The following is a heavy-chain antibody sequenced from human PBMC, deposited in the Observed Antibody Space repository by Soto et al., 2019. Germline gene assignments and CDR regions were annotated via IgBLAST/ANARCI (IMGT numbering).Heavy chain of an antibody. V-gene: IGHV3-33*01. CDR3: ARDTATHYDFWSGYYTEYYYYYYMDV. CDR2: IWYDGSNK. Sequence: QVQLVESGGGVVQPGRSLRLSCAASGFTFSSYGMHWVRQAPGKGLEWVAVIWYDGSNKYYADSVKGRFTISRDNSKNTLYLQMNSLRAEDTAVYYCARDTATHYDFWSGYYTEYYYYYYMDVWGKGTTVTVSS. D-gene: IGHD3-3*01. CDR1: GFTFSSYG. J-gene: IGHJ6*03.